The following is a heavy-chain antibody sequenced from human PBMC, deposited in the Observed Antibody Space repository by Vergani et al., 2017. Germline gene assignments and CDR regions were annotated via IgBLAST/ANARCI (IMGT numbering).Heavy chain of an antibody. CDR1: GFSFNTYW. CDR3: VRTEYCTGIACNTRFDS. D-gene: IGHD2-8*02. Sequence: EVQLVESGGGSVQSGGSLRLSCVASGFSFNTYWMHWVRQVPGKGLMWVARSDEDGNRATYGDFETGRFTISRDNAKNTVFLQMNNLRADYAGVYYCVRTEYCTGIACNTRFDSWGQGALVTVSS. V-gene: IGHV3-74*03. J-gene: IGHJ5*01. CDR2: SDEDGNRA.